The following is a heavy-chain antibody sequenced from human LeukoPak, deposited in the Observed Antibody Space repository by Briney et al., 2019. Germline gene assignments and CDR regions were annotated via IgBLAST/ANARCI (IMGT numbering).Heavy chain of an antibody. CDR1: GFTFSSYE. V-gene: IGHV3-48*03. CDR2: ISSSGSTI. D-gene: IGHD1-26*01. CDR3: ARDPYSGNYGNYYYYYMDV. J-gene: IGHJ6*03. Sequence: PGGSLRLSCAASGFTFSSYEMNWVRQAPGKGLEWVSYISSSGSTIYYADSVKGRFTISRDNAKNSLYLQMNSLGPEDTAVYYCARDPYSGNYGNYYYYYMDVWGNGTTVTISS.